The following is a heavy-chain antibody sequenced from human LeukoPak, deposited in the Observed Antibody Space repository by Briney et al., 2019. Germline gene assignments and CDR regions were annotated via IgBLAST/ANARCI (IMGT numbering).Heavy chain of an antibody. D-gene: IGHD4-17*01. CDR1: GFTFSSYW. J-gene: IGHJ4*01. CDR3: ASYGDYLYY. CDR2: INSDESST. V-gene: IGHV3-74*01. Sequence: GGSLSLSCAASGFTFSSYWMHWVRQAPGKGLVWVSRINSDESSTSYADSVKGRFTISRDNAKNTLYLQMNSLRAEDTAVYYCASYGDYLYYWGHGTLVTVSS.